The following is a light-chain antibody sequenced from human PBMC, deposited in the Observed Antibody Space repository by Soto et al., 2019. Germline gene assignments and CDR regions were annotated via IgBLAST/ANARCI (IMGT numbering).Light chain of an antibody. CDR1: QNVGTS. J-gene: IGKJ2*01. Sequence: EIVMTQSPAILSMSPGERATLSCRASQNVGTSLAWYQQIPGQAPRLLIYGASTRATSIPARFSGSGSGTEATLTISSLQSEDFAVYYCQQYNNRPPMYTFGQGTKLEIE. CDR3: QQYNNRPPMYT. V-gene: IGKV3-15*01. CDR2: GAS.